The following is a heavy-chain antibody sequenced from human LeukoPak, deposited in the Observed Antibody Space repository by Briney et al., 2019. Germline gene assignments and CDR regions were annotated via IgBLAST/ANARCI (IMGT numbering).Heavy chain of an antibody. CDR1: GFTFDDYG. Sequence: GGSLRLSCAASGFTFDDYGMSWVRQAPGKGLEWVSGINWNGGSTGYADSVKGRFTISRDQSKNTVYLQMNSLRAEDTAVYYCARDLSSAYVWPPYNWFDPWGQGTLVTVSS. D-gene: IGHD3-22*01. CDR2: INWNGGST. CDR3: ARDLSSAYVWPPYNWFDP. V-gene: IGHV3-20*04. J-gene: IGHJ5*02.